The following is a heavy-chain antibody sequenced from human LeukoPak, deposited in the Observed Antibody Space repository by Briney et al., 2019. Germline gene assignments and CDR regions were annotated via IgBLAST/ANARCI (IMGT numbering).Heavy chain of an antibody. Sequence: ESGPTLVNPTQTLTLTCTFSGFSLSTSGTCVSWIRQPPGKALEWLALIDWDDDKYYSTSLKTRLTISKDTSKNQVVLTMTNMDPVDTATYYCARMLYGDSVNYFDYWGQGTLVTVSS. CDR3: ARMLYGDSVNYFDY. CDR2: IDWDDDK. D-gene: IGHD4-17*01. J-gene: IGHJ4*02. CDR1: GFSLSTSGTC. V-gene: IGHV2-70*01.